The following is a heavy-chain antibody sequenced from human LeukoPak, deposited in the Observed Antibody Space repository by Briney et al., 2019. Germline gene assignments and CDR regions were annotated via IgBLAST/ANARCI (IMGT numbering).Heavy chain of an antibody. J-gene: IGHJ5*02. D-gene: IGHD2-2*01. V-gene: IGHV4-39*07. CDR3: AREGIVVVPAAILYNWFDP. Sequence: SETLSLTCTISGGSISSSSYYWGWIRQPPGKGLEWIGSIYYSGSTYYNPSLKSRVTISVDTSKNQFSLKLSSVTAADTAVYHCAREGIVVVPAAILYNWFDPWGQGTLVTVSS. CDR1: GGSISSSSYY. CDR2: IYYSGST.